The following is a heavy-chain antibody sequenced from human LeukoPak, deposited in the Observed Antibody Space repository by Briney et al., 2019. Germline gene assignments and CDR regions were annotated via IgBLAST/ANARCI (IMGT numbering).Heavy chain of an antibody. CDR1: GGSISSGSYY. D-gene: IGHD2-2*02. V-gene: IGHV4-61*02. CDR3: ARHTYVGWYFDL. CDR2: IYTSGST. J-gene: IGHJ2*01. Sequence: SETLPLTCTVSGGSISSGSYYWSWIGQPAGKGLEWIGRIYTSGSTNYNPSLKSRVTISVDTSKNQFSLKLSSVTAADTAVYYCARHTYVGWYFDLWGRGTLVTVSS.